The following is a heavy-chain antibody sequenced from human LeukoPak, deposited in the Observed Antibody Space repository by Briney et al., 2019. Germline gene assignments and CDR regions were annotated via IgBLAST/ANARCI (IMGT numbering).Heavy chain of an antibody. CDR1: GFTFSSYW. CDR2: IKQDGSEK. CDR3: ARDWGAVAGDFDY. D-gene: IGHD6-19*01. V-gene: IGHV3-7*01. J-gene: IGHJ4*02. Sequence: PGGSLRLSCAASGFTFSSYWMSWVRQAPGKGLEWVANIKQDGSEKYYVDSVKGRFTISRDNAENSLYLQMNSLRAEDTAVYYCARDWGAVAGDFDYWGQGTLVTVSS.